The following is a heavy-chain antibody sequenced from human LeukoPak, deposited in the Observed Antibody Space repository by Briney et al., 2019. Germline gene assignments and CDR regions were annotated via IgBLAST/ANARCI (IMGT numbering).Heavy chain of an antibody. CDR3: ARGAVAFDY. Sequence: SETLSLTCAVYGGSFSGYYWSWSRQPPGKGLEWIGEINHSGSTNYNPSLKSRVTISVDTSKNQFSLKLSSVTAADTAVYYCARGAVAFDYWGQGTLVTVSS. CDR2: INHSGST. J-gene: IGHJ4*02. V-gene: IGHV4-34*01. CDR1: GGSFSGYY. D-gene: IGHD6-19*01.